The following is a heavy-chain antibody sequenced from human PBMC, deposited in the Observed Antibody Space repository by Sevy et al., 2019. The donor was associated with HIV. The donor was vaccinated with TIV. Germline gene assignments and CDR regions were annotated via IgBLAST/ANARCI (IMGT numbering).Heavy chain of an antibody. CDR3: AGEGYCSSTSGFRSFYYGIDV. Sequence: SETLSLTCAVSGGSFSGYYWSWIRQPPGKGLEWIGEINHSGSTNYNPSLKSRVTISVDTSKNQFSLMLSSVTAADMAVYYWAGEGYCSSTSGFRSFYYGIDVWGQGTTVTVSS. J-gene: IGHJ6*02. CDR1: GGSFSGYY. D-gene: IGHD2-2*01. V-gene: IGHV4-34*01. CDR2: INHSGST.